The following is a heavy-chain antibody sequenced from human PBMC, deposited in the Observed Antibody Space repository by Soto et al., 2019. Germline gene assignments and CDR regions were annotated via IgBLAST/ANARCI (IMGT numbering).Heavy chain of an antibody. V-gene: IGHV3-23*01. CDR2: ISGSGRDT. CDR1: GFTFKNYA. J-gene: IGHJ4*02. Sequence: GGSLRLSCAASGFTFKNYAMTWVRQAPGKGPEWVSSISGSGRDTYYADSVKGRFTISRDNSKNTLYLQMNSLRAEDTAVYYCAKDGLELPPRFGYWGQGTLVTVSS. CDR3: AKDGLELPPRFGY. D-gene: IGHD1-7*01.